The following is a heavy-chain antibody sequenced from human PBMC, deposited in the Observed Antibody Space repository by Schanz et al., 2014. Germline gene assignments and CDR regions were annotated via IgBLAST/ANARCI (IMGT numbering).Heavy chain of an antibody. D-gene: IGHD5-12*01. CDR3: ARKVVATIGGYYDN. CDR1: GFSFGNYG. Sequence: EVQLLESGGGLVQSGGSLRLSCEASGFSFGNYGMSWVRQAPGKGLQWVSAMNESHSTIYYADSVRGRFTISRDNAENTLFLQMNSLRAEDTAVYYCARKVVATIGGYYDNWGQGTLVIVSS. J-gene: IGHJ4*02. V-gene: IGHV3-23*01. CDR2: MNESHSTI.